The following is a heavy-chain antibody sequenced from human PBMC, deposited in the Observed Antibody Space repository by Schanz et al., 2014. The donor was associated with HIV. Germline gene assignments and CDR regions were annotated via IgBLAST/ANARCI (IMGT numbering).Heavy chain of an antibody. J-gene: IGHJ4*02. CDR2: ISEFGGSA. CDR1: GFTFGSFA. CDR3: AKSTWVDN. Sequence: EVQLLESGGGLVQPGKSLRLSCAASGFTFGSFAITWVRQPPGKGLEWVSGISEFGGSAWYADSVKGRFTISRDNSKNTLYLQMDSLRAEDTALYFCAKSTWVDNCGQGTLVTVSS. V-gene: IGHV3-23*01. D-gene: IGHD2-2*01.